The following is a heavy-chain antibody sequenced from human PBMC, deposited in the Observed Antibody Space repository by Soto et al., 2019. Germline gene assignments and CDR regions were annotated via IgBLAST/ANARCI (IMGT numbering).Heavy chain of an antibody. CDR2: IWSDGSNK. V-gene: IGHV3-33*01. Sequence: SLRLSCSASGFTFSIYGMHWVRQAPGKGLEWVAVIWSDGSNKYYADSVKGRFTISRDNSKNTLYLQMNSLRAEDTAVYYCARYYYDSSGYYPLWGQGTLVTVSS. CDR3: ARYYYDSSGYYPL. J-gene: IGHJ4*02. CDR1: GFTFSIYG. D-gene: IGHD3-22*01.